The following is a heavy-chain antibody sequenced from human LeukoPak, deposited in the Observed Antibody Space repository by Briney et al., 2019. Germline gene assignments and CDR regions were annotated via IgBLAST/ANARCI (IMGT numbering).Heavy chain of an antibody. CDR1: GFTFSRFS. CDR2: ISSSSGTI. Sequence: PGGSLRLSCAASGFTFSRFSMNWVRQAPGKGLEWVSYISSSSGTIYYADSVKGRFTISRDNAKNSLYLQMNSLRAEDTALYYCAKDPYYDSSGYPHYFDYWGQGTLVTVSS. D-gene: IGHD3-22*01. J-gene: IGHJ4*02. CDR3: AKDPYYDSSGYPHYFDY. V-gene: IGHV3-48*04.